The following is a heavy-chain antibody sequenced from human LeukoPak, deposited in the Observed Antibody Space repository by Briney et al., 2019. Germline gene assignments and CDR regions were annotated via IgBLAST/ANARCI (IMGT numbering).Heavy chain of an antibody. Sequence: SETLSLTCTVSGGSLSSYYWSWIRQHPGKGLEWIGYIYYSGSTYYNPSLKSRVTISVDTSKNQFSLKLSSVTAADTAVCYCARSLNYGDYVVWFDPWGQGTLVTVSS. V-gene: IGHV4-59*06. D-gene: IGHD4-17*01. J-gene: IGHJ5*02. CDR1: GGSLSSYY. CDR3: ARSLNYGDYVVWFDP. CDR2: IYYSGST.